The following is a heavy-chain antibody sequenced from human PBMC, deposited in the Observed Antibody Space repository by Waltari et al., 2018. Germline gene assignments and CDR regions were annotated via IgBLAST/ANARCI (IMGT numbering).Heavy chain of an antibody. CDR1: GGSFSGYY. V-gene: IGHV4-34*01. J-gene: IGHJ4*02. CDR3: AISVVDIVATIDY. D-gene: IGHD5-12*01. Sequence: QVQLQQWGAGLLKPSETLSLTCAVYGGSFSGYYWSWIRQPPGKGLEWMGAINHRGSTNYTPSLKSQVTISVDTSKNQFSLKLSSVTAADTAVYYCAISVVDIVATIDYWGQGTLVTVSS. CDR2: INHRGST.